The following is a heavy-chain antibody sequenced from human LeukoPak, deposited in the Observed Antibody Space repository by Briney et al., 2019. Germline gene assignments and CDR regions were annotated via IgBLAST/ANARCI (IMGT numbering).Heavy chain of an antibody. CDR2: ISYDGSDI. J-gene: IGHJ4*02. V-gene: IGHV3-30*18. D-gene: IGHD6-13*01. CDR3: AKRFTYSSTWYYFEY. Sequence: PGGSLRLSCAASGFTFSSYAMHWVRQAPGKGLEWVAVISYDGSDIYYAGSVKGRFTISRGNSKNTLYLQLNSLRAEDTAIYYCAKRFTYSSTWYYFEYWGEGTLVTVSS. CDR1: GFTFSSYA.